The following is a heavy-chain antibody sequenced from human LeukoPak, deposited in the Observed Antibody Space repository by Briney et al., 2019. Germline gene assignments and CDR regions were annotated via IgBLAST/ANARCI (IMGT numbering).Heavy chain of an antibody. V-gene: IGHV4-39*07. CDR1: GGSISSSSYY. J-gene: IGHJ4*02. CDR2: IYYSGST. D-gene: IGHD6-13*01. Sequence: SETLSLTCTVSGGSISSSSYYWGWIRQPPGKGLEWIGSIYYSGSTYYNPSLKSRVTISVDTSKNQFSLKLSSVTAADTAVYYCARSNGIAADFDYWGQGTLVTVSS. CDR3: ARSNGIAADFDY.